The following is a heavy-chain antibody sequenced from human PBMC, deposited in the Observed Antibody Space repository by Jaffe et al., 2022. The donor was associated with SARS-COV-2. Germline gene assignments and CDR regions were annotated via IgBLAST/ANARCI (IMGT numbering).Heavy chain of an antibody. J-gene: IGHJ4*02. Sequence: QVQLVESGGGVVQPGRSLRLSCAASGFTFSSYAMHWVRQAPGKGLEWVAVISYDGSNKYYADSVKGRFTISRDNSKNTLYLQMNSLRAEDTAVYYCASSAGGFDWLFDYWGQGTLVTVSS. CDR2: ISYDGSNK. CDR1: GFTFSSYA. CDR3: ASSAGGFDWLFDY. D-gene: IGHD3-9*01. V-gene: IGHV3-30-3*01.